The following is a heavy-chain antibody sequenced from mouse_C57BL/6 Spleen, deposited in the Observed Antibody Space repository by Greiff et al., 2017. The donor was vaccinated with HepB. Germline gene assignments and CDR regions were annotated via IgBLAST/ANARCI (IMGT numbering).Heavy chain of an antibody. V-gene: IGHV1-69*01. D-gene: IGHD1-1*01. CDR2: IDPSDSYT. Sequence: QVQLQQPGAELVMPGASVKLSCKASGYTFTSYWMHWVKQRPGQGLEWIGEIDPSDSYTNYNQKFKGKSTLTVDKSSSTAYMQLSSLTSEDSAVYYCARPYYGSRKGYFDYWGQGTTLTVSS. CDR1: GYTFTSYW. J-gene: IGHJ2*01. CDR3: ARPYYGSRKGYFDY.